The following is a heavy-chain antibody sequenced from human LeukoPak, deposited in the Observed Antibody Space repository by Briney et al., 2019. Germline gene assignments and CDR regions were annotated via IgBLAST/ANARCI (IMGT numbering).Heavy chain of an antibody. D-gene: IGHD6-19*01. CDR1: GFTFSSYA. CDR3: AKDIYSSGWYGNYYYYYMDV. J-gene: IGHJ6*03. V-gene: IGHV3-23*01. Sequence: GGSLRLSCAASGFTFSSYAMSWVRQAPGKGLEWVSAISGSGGSTYYADSVKGRFTISRDNSKNTPYLQMNSLRAEDTAVYYCAKDIYSSGWYGNYYYYYMDVWGKGTTVTVSS. CDR2: ISGSGGST.